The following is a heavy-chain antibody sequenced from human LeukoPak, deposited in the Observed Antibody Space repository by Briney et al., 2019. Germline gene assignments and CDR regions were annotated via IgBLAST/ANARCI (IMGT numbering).Heavy chain of an antibody. CDR1: GFTISDYS. CDR2: ISSGGTTI. J-gene: IGHJ6*03. CDR3: ARGGCSSTSCYRYDFWSGSYMDV. V-gene: IGHV3-11*04. Sequence: GGSLRLSCAASGFTISDYSMSWIRQAPGKGLEWVSHISSGGTTIYYADSVKGRFTISSDNAKNSLDLQMNSLRAEDTAVYYCARGGCSSTSCYRYDFWSGSYMDVWGKGTTVTVSS. D-gene: IGHD2-2*01.